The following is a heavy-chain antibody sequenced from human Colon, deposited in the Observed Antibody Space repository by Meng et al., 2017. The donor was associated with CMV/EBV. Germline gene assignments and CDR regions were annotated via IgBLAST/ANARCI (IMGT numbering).Heavy chain of an antibody. CDR1: GYPFTSNA. D-gene: IGHD3/OR15-3a*01. CDR2: MKPNSGDT. Sequence: SVKVSCNASGYPFTSNAINWVRQATGQGLEWMGWMKPNSGDTGYAPNFQGRITMTRNTSINTAYMELRSLTNEDTAIYYCARGIPDFWGQGTLVTVSS. CDR3: ARGIPDF. J-gene: IGHJ4*02. V-gene: IGHV1-8*01.